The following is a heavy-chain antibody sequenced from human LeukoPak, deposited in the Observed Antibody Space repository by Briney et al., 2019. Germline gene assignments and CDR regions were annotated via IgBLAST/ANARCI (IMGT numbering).Heavy chain of an antibody. Sequence: KPGESLKISCKASGYSFTDYRIGWVRQMPGKGLEWMGIFYAGGSESRYSPSFQGQVAISVDKSISTAYLQWSSLKASDTAMYYCARRGHGSSWYFFDYWGQGTLVTVSS. J-gene: IGHJ4*02. CDR3: ARRGHGSSWYFFDY. CDR2: FYAGGSES. CDR1: GYSFTDYR. V-gene: IGHV5-51*03. D-gene: IGHD6-13*01.